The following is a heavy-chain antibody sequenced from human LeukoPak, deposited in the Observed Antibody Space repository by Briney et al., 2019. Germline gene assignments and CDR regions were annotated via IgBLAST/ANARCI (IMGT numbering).Heavy chain of an antibody. CDR3: ARVIAAAGTARFDY. D-gene: IGHD6-13*01. J-gene: IGHJ4*02. CDR2: MHYSGSA. V-gene: IGHV4-39*07. CDR1: GGYINNPTYY. Sequence: PSETLSLTCSVSGGYINNPTYYWGWIRQPPGKGLEWIGSMHYSGSAYYNPSVKSRVTISVDTSKNQFSLKLSSVTAADTAVYYCARVIAAAGTARFDYWGQGTLVTVSS.